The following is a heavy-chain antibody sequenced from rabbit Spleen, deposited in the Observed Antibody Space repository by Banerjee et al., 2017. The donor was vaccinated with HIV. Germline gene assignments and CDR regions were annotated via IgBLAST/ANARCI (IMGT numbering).Heavy chain of an antibody. V-gene: IGHV1S45*01. CDR1: GFSFSNTVV. CDR2: SNTISGDT. Sequence: QQQLVESGGGLVKPGASLTLTCTASGFSFSNTVVLCWVRQAPGKGLEWIACSNTISGDTVHATWAKGRFTISKASWTTVTLQMTSLTAADTATYFCARETSSGWGIVSFYFSLWGPGTLVTVS. D-gene: IGHD4-1*01. CDR3: ARETSSGWGIVSFYFSL. J-gene: IGHJ4*01.